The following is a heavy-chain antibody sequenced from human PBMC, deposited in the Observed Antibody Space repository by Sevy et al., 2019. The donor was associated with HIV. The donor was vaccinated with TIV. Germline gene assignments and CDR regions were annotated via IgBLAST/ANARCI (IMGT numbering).Heavy chain of an antibody. D-gene: IGHD3-3*01. V-gene: IGHV3-48*01. CDR2: ISSSSSTI. CDR3: ARGLERITIFGVVINYYYGMDV. CDR1: GFTFSSYS. Sequence: GGSLRLSCAASGFTFSSYSMNWVRQAPGKGLEWVSYISSSSSTIYYADSVKGRFTISRDNAKNSRYLQMNSLRAEDTAVYYCARGLERITIFGVVINYYYGMDVWGQGTTVTVSS. J-gene: IGHJ6*02.